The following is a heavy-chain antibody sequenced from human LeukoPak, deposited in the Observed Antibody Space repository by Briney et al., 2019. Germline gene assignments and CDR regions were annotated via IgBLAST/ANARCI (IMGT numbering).Heavy chain of an antibody. D-gene: IGHD3-22*01. J-gene: IGHJ5*02. V-gene: IGHV3-48*01. CDR3: AGGRYYDTSAYNYFDP. CDR1: GFTFSAYS. Sequence: TGGSLRLSCAASGFTFSAYSMNWIRQAPGKGLEWISYISGSGRSIFSADSVRGRFTISRDNANNSLFLQMNSLRAEDTAVYYCAGGRYYDTSAYNYFDPWGQGTLVTVSS. CDR2: ISGSGRSI.